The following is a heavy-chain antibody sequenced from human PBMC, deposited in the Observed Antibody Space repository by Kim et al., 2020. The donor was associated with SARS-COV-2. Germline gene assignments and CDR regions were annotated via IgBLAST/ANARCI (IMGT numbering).Heavy chain of an antibody. D-gene: IGHD4-17*01. CDR3: ARLGWKGMTTVTEPLRAWFDP. CDR2: IYPGDSDT. J-gene: IGHJ5*02. Sequence: GESLKISCKGSGYSFTSYWIGWVRQMPGKGLEWMGIIYPGDSDTRYSPSFQGQVTISADKSISTAYLQWSSLKASDTAMYYCARLGWKGMTTVTEPLRAWFDPWGQGTLVTVSS. V-gene: IGHV5-51*01. CDR1: GYSFTSYW.